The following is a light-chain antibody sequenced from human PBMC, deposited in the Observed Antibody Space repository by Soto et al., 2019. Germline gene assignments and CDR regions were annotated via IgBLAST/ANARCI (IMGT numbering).Light chain of an antibody. CDR2: DNN. CDR1: SSNIGNNY. V-gene: IGLV1-51*01. CDR3: GTWDSSLSVHV. Sequence: QSVLTQPPSVSAAPGQKVTISCSGTSSNIGNNYVSWYQQLPGTAPKLLIYDNNKRPSGIPDRFSGSKSGTSATLGTTGLQTGDEADYYCGTWDSSLSVHVFGTGTKVP. J-gene: IGLJ1*01.